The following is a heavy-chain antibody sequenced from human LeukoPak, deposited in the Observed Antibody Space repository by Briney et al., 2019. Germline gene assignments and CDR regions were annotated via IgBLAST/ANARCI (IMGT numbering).Heavy chain of an antibody. J-gene: IGHJ4*02. V-gene: IGHV3-30-3*01. Sequence: PGGSLRLSCAASGFTFSNYAMHWVRQAPGKGLEWVAVISYDGSNKYYADSVKGRFTISRDNSRNTLFLQMNSLRAEDTAVYYCAKDLLIAAAGCLSYWGQGTLVTVSS. D-gene: IGHD6-13*01. CDR1: GFTFSNYA. CDR3: AKDLLIAAAGCLSY. CDR2: ISYDGSNK.